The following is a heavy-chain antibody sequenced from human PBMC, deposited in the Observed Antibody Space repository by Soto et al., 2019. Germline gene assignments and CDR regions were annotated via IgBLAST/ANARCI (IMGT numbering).Heavy chain of an antibody. D-gene: IGHD3-22*01. CDR3: ARLQYYDSSGRPDYYGMDV. V-gene: IGHV4-39*01. J-gene: IGHJ6*02. Sequence: QLQLQESGPGLVKPSETLSLTCTVSGGSISSSSYYWGWIRQPPGKGLEWIGSIYYSGSTYYNPSLKSRVTISVDTSKNQFSLKLSSVTAADTAVYYCARLQYYDSSGRPDYYGMDVWGQGTTVTVSS. CDR1: GGSISSSSYY. CDR2: IYYSGST.